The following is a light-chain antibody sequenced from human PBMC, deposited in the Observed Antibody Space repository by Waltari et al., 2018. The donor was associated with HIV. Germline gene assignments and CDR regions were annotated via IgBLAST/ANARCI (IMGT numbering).Light chain of an antibody. Sequence: QSLLTQPPSASGTPGQRVIISCSGGSTNIGRNAVTWYQQLPGTAPKLLIYSSDQRPSGAPDRFSGSKSGTSASLAISGLQSEDEGDYYCAVWDDSLTGPTFGGGTKLTVL. CDR1: STNIGRNA. CDR2: SSD. CDR3: AVWDDSLTGPT. J-gene: IGLJ3*02. V-gene: IGLV1-44*01.